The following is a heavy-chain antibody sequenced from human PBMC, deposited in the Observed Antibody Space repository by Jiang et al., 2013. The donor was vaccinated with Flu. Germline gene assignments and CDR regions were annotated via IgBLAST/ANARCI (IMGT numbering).Heavy chain of an antibody. V-gene: IGHV3-74*01. CDR3: ARGGSGSESSYDNWCDS. J-gene: IGHJ5*01. Sequence: QLVESGGGLVQPGGSLTLSCGVSGFTFRSYWMHWVRQVPGKELVWVSRINSDGSWIDYADSVKGRFTISRDNTENTLYLQMNSLRAEDTAVYYCARGGSGSESSYDNWCDSWGRGTLVTVSS. D-gene: IGHD3-10*01. CDR2: INSDGSWI. CDR1: GFTFRSYW.